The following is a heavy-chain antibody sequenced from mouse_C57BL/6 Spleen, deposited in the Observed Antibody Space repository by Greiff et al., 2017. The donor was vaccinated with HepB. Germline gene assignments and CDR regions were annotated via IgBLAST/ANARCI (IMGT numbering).Heavy chain of an antibody. CDR2: IDPSDSET. Sequence: QTRAERERPGSSVKLSGKASGYTGKSKGMHGVKQRPIQGLEWIGNIDPSDSETHYNQKFKDKATLTVEKSSSTAYMQLSSLTSEDSAVYYCARDDGYWDYWGQGTTLTVSS. D-gene: IGHD2-3*01. CDR3: ARDDGYWDY. CDR1: GYTGKSKG. V-gene: IGHV1-52*01. J-gene: IGHJ2*01.